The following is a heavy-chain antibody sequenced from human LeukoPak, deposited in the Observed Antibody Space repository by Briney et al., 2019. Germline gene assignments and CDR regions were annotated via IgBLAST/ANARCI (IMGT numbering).Heavy chain of an antibody. V-gene: IGHV4-39*07. D-gene: IGHD3-22*01. J-gene: IGHJ4*02. CDR1: GGSITNGSYY. CDR2: IYYSGTT. CDR3: ASRLSGTMIVVAPDY. Sequence: SETLSLTCTVSGGSITNGSYYWGWIRQPPGKGLEYIGSIYYSGTTYYNPSLKSRVTISVDTSKNQFSLKLSSVTAADTAVYYCASRLSGTMIVVAPDYWGQGTLVTVSS.